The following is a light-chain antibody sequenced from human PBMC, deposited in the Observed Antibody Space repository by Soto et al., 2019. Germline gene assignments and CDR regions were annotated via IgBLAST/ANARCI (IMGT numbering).Light chain of an antibody. CDR2: DAS. J-gene: IGKJ5*01. CDR3: QQRSNWPSIT. Sequence: EIVMTQSPSTLSLSPGERATPSCRASQSVSSYLAWYQQKPGQAPRLLIYDASNRATGIPARFSGSGSGTDFTLTINSLEPEDFAVYYCQQRSNWPSITFGQGTRLEIK. V-gene: IGKV3-11*01. CDR1: QSVSSY.